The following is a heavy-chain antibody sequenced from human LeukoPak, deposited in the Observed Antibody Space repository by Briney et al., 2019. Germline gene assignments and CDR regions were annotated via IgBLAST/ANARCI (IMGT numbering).Heavy chain of an antibody. J-gene: IGHJ4*02. CDR2: ISSSSSYI. V-gene: IGHV3-21*01. CDR3: ATTQSVLGYYFDY. CDR1: GFTFSSYS. Sequence: PGRSLRLSCAASGFTFSSYSMNWVRQAPGKGLEWVSSISSSSSYIYYADSVKGRFTISRDNAKNSLYLQMNSLRAEDTAVYYCATTQSVLGYYFDYWGQGTLVTVSS.